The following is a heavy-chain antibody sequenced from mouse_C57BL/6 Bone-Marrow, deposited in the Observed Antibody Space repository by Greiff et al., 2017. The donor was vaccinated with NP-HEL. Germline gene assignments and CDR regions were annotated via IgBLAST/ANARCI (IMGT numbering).Heavy chain of an antibody. CDR1: GYTFTSYG. V-gene: IGHV1-81*01. D-gene: IGHD3-1*01. Sequence: VKLVESGAELARPGASVKLSCKASGYTFTSYGISWVKQRTGQGLEWIGEIYPRSGNTYYNEKFKGKATLTADKSSSTAYMELRSLTSEDSAVYFCARSLFGTWFAYWGQGTLVTVSA. CDR2: IYPRSGNT. CDR3: ARSLFGTWFAY. J-gene: IGHJ3*01.